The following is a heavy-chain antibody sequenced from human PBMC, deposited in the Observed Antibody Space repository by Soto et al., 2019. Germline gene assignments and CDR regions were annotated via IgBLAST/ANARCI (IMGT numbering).Heavy chain of an antibody. Sequence: GGSLRLSCAASGFTFSSYAMSWVRQAPGKGLEWVSAISGSGGSTYYADSVKGRFTISRDNSKNTLYLQMNSLRAEDTAVYYCAEARLGAYGMDVWGQGTTVTVSS. CDR2: ISGSGGST. CDR3: AEARLGAYGMDV. V-gene: IGHV3-23*01. D-gene: IGHD5-12*01. CDR1: GFTFSSYA. J-gene: IGHJ6*02.